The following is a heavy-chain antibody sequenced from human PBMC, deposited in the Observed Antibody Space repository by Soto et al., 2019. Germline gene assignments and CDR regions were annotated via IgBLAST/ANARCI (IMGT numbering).Heavy chain of an antibody. CDR1: GGTFGGYG. J-gene: IGHJ4*02. CDR3: ARGSGYYYWDDY. CDR2: ILPLFAAA. D-gene: IGHD3-22*01. V-gene: IGHV1-69*13. Sequence: SVKVSCKASGGTFGGYGLSWMRQAPGQGLEWMGGILPLFAAANYAQKFQGRVTISAEESASAAYLELHSLRSDDTAVYYCARGSGYYYWDDYWGLG.